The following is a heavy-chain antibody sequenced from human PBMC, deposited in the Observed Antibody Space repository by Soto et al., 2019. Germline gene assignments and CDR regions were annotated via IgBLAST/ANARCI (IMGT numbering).Heavy chain of an antibody. Sequence: SSETLSLTCTVSGGSISSYYWSWIRQPPGKGLEWIGYIYYSGSTNYNPSLKSRVTISVDTSKNQFSLKLSSVTAADTAVYYCARFRTVTPESGWFDPWGQGTLVTVSS. V-gene: IGHV4-59*01. CDR2: IYYSGST. CDR3: ARFRTVTPESGWFDP. D-gene: IGHD4-4*01. J-gene: IGHJ5*02. CDR1: GGSISSYY.